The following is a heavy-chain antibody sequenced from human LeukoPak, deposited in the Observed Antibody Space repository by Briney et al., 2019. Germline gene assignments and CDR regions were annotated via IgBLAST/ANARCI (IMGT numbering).Heavy chain of an antibody. CDR1: GFTFSNAW. CDR3: ARDSYCSSTSCYKRGMDV. D-gene: IGHD2-2*02. CDR2: IKSKTDGGTT. V-gene: IGHV3-15*01. Sequence: GGSLTLSCAASGFTFSNAWMSWVRQAAGKGLEWVGRIKSKTDGGTTDYAAPVKGRFTIARDNAKNSLYLQMNSLRADDTAVYYRARDSYCSSTSCYKRGMDVGGQGTTVTVSS. J-gene: IGHJ6*02.